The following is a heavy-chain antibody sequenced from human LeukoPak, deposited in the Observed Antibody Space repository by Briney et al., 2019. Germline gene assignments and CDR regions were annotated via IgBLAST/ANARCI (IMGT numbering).Heavy chain of an antibody. CDR2: ICTAGDT. V-gene: IGHV3-13*01. Sequence: GGSLRLSCAASGFTFSPYDMHWVRQTPGIGLEWVSSICTAGDTCYPGSVRGRFTISRENAKNSLYLQINSLRAGYTAVYYCAKDILFGGSGSYNDAFDIWGQGTMVTVSS. J-gene: IGHJ3*02. CDR3: AKDILFGGSGSYNDAFDI. CDR1: GFTFSPYD. D-gene: IGHD3-10*01.